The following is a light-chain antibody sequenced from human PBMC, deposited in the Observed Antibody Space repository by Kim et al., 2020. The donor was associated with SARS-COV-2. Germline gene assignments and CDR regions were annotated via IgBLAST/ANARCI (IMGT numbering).Light chain of an antibody. CDR2: DAS. CDR3: HQRYNWHQS. CDR1: QSVRNY. Sequence: EIVLTQSPATLSLSPGERATLSCRASQSVRNYLAWYQQSPGQAPRLLIYDASNRATGIPARFSGSGSGTDFTLTISSLEPEDFAVYFCHQRYNWHQSFGGGTKVDIK. V-gene: IGKV3-11*01. J-gene: IGKJ4*01.